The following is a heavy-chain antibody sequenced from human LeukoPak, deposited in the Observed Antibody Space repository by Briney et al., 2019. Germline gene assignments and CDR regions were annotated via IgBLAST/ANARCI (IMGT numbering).Heavy chain of an antibody. V-gene: IGHV1-8*03. CDR3: ARGVSRQWKKAYYFDY. J-gene: IGHJ4*02. CDR1: GYTFTSYD. CDR2: MNPNSGNT. Sequence: GGSLRLSCAASGYTFTSYDINWVRQATGQGLEWMGWMNPNSGNTGYAQKFQGRVTITRNTSISTAYMELSNLRSEDTAVYYCARGVSRQWKKAYYFDYWGQGTLITVSS. D-gene: IGHD6-19*01.